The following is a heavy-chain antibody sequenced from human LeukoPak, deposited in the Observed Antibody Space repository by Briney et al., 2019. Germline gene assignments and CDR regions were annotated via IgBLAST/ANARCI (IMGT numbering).Heavy chain of an antibody. Sequence: ASVKVSCKASGYTFTNYGVSWVRQAPGQGLEWMGWINAYNGDTHYAQNLRGRLSMTTDTSTSMAFMELRSLRPDDTAVYFCARWGVVAPGTYYYYYMDVWGRGTTVTVSS. CDR2: INAYNGDT. D-gene: IGHD2-2*01. CDR1: GYTFTNYG. J-gene: IGHJ6*03. CDR3: ARWGVVAPGTYYYYYMDV. V-gene: IGHV1-18*01.